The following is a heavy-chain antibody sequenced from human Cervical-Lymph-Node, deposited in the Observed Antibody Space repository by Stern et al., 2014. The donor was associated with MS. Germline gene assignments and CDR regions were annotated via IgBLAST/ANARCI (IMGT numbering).Heavy chain of an antibody. V-gene: IGHV1-69*01. CDR3: EKAAYSTSGYNY. Sequence: QVQLVQSGAEVKKPGSSVKVSCKASGGTFNTNVISWVRQAPGQGLEWMGGIIPIFGTALYAQKFQGRVTITANDSTHTPYMELSSLKYEATAVYSCEKAAYSTSGYNYWGQGTLVIVSS. CDR1: GGTFNTNV. J-gene: IGHJ4*02. D-gene: IGHD6-6*01. CDR2: IIPIFGTA.